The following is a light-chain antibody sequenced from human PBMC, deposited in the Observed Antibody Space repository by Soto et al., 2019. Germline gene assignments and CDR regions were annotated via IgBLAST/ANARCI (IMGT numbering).Light chain of an antibody. J-gene: IGKJ3*01. CDR3: QQGYSAPLT. CDR1: QSISTF. Sequence: DIQMTQSPSSLSASVGDRVTITCRASQSISTFLNWYQQKPGKAPKLLIYAASNLQSGVPSRFSGSGSGTDFTLTISSLQPEDFATYYCQQGYSAPLTFGPGTKVDVK. CDR2: AAS. V-gene: IGKV1-39*01.